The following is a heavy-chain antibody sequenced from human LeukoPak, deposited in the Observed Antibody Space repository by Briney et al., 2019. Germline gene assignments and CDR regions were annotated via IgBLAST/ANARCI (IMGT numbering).Heavy chain of an antibody. D-gene: IGHD3-22*01. V-gene: IGHV3-23*01. J-gene: IGHJ4*02. CDR1: GFTFSAYA. CDR2: MSGSGGMT. CDR3: AKGAMPYYDGSGYNYFDY. Sequence: GGSLRLSCAVSGFTFSAYAMSWVRQAPGKGLEWVSAMSGSGGMTYYADSVKGRFSISRDNSKNTLHLQMNSMRAEDTAVYYCAKGAMPYYDGSGYNYFDYWGQGTPVAVSS.